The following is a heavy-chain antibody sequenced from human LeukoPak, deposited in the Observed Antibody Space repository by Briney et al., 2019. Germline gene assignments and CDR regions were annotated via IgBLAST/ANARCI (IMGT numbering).Heavy chain of an antibody. V-gene: IGHV1-24*01. Sequence: GASVTVSCTVSGYTLTELSIHWVRQAPGKGLEWMGGFDPEDGETIYAQKFQGRVTMTEDTSTDTAYMELSSLRSEDTAVYYCATYSIPYSGSYYGAFDIWGQGTMVTVSS. CDR1: GYTLTELS. D-gene: IGHD1-26*01. CDR2: FDPEDGET. J-gene: IGHJ3*02. CDR3: ATYSIPYSGSYYGAFDI.